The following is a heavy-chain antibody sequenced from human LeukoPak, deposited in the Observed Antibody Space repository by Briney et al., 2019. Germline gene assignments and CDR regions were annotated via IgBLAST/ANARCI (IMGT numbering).Heavy chain of an antibody. CDR3: ARVGLEDYYDSSDDKAPRWYYYGMDV. Sequence: GGSLRLSCAASGFTFSSYAMSWVRQAPGKGLEWVSAISGSGGSTYYADSVKGRFTISRDNSKNTLYLQMNSLRAEDTAVYYCARVGLEDYYDSSDDKAPRWYYYGMDVWGQGTTVTVSS. CDR1: GFTFSSYA. D-gene: IGHD3-22*01. V-gene: IGHV3-23*01. J-gene: IGHJ6*02. CDR2: ISGSGGST.